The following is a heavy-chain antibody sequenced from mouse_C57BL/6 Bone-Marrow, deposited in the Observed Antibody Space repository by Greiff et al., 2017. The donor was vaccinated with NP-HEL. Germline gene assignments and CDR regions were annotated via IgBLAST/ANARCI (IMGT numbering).Heavy chain of an antibody. CDR1: GYTFTSYW. D-gene: IGHD2-4*01. V-gene: IGHV1-53*01. J-gene: IGHJ3*01. CDR3: ASIYYDYDGSLAY. Sequence: VKLQQPGTELVKPGASVKLSCKASGYTFTSYWMHWVKQRPGQGLEWIGNINPSNGGTNYNEKFKSKATLTVDKSSSTAYMQLSSLTSEDSAVYYCASIYYDYDGSLAYWGQGTLVTVSA. CDR2: INPSNGGT.